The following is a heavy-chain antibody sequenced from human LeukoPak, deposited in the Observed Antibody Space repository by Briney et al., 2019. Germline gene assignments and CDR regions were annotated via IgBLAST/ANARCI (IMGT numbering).Heavy chain of an antibody. CDR1: GFTFSSYN. J-gene: IGHJ4*02. CDR3: ARDSCSSTSCYYY. CDR2: ISSSSSYI. D-gene: IGHD2-2*01. V-gene: IGHV3-21*01. Sequence: GSLRLSCAASGFTFSSYNMNWVRQAPGKGLEWVSSISSSSSYIYYADSVKGRFTISRDNAKNSLYLQMNSLRAEDTAVYYCARDSCSSTSCYYYWGQGTLVTVSS.